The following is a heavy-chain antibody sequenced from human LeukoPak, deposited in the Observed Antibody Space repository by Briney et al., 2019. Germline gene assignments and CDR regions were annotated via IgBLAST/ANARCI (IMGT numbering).Heavy chain of an antibody. CDR1: GFTFDDYT. J-gene: IGHJ4*02. D-gene: IGHD3-22*01. Sequence: GGSLRLSCAASGFTFDDYTMHGVRQSPGKGLEGVSLISWDGGSTYYADSVKGRFTISRDNSKNSLYLQMNSLRTEDTALYYCAKDDDSSGTFDYWGQGTLVTVSS. CDR3: AKDDDSSGTFDY. V-gene: IGHV3-43*01. CDR2: ISWDGGST.